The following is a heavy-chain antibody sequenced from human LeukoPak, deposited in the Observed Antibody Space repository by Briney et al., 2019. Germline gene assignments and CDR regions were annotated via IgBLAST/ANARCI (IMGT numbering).Heavy chain of an antibody. CDR2: IYHSGST. V-gene: IGHV4-38-2*02. CDR3: ARHYDSSGYLDY. Sequence: SETLSLTCTVSGYSISSGYYWGWIRQPPGKGLEWIGSIYHSGSTYHNPSLKSRVTISVDTSKNQFSLKLSSVTAADTAVYYCARHYDSSGYLDYWGQGTLVTVSS. J-gene: IGHJ4*02. D-gene: IGHD3-22*01. CDR1: GYSISSGYY.